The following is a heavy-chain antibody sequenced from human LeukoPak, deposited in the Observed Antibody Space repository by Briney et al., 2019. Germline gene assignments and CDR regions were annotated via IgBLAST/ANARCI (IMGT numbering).Heavy chain of an antibody. J-gene: IGHJ5*02. D-gene: IGHD3-22*01. V-gene: IGHV3-7*05. CDR2: IKQDGSEK. CDR1: GFIFSSYW. Sequence: GGSLRLSCAASGFIFSSYWMSWLRQAPGKGLEWVANIKQDGSEKYYVDSVKGRFTISRDNAKNSLYLQMNSLRAEDTAVYYCARDATYYDGFDHWGQGTLVTVSS. CDR3: ARDATYYDGFDH.